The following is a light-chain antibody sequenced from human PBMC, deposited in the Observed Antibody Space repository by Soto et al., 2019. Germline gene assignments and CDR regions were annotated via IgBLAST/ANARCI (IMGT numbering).Light chain of an antibody. Sequence: QSVLTQPPSVSGAPGQRVTISCTGSNSNIGAGFGVQWYQQFPRTAPRLLIYSNTNRPSGVPDRFSASKSGTSASLAITGLRAEDEAEYYCSSYTSSSTWVFGGGTKLTVL. V-gene: IGLV1-40*01. CDR3: SSYTSSSTWV. CDR2: SNT. CDR1: NSNIGAGFG. J-gene: IGLJ3*02.